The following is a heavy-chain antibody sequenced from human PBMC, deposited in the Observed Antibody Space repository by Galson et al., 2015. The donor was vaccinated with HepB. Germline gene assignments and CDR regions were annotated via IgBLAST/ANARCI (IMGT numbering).Heavy chain of an antibody. CDR1: GFTFSSDS. D-gene: IGHD1-1*01. CDR3: ARVKTGTTNRPQGFGY. Sequence: SLRLSCAASGFTFSSDSMNWVRQAPGKGLEWVSYISSSSSTIYYADSVKGRFTISRDNAKNSLYLQMNSLRDEDTAVYYCARVKTGTTNRPQGFGYWGQGTLVTVSS. V-gene: IGHV3-48*02. J-gene: IGHJ4*02. CDR2: ISSSSSTI.